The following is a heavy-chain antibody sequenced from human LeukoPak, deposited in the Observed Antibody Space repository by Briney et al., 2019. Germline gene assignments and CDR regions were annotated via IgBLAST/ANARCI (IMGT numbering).Heavy chain of an antibody. Sequence: PGGSLRLSCAASGFTFSNYAMSRVRQAPGKGLEWVSGINWNGGSTYYADSVKGRFTISRDNSKNTLYLQMNSLRAEDTAVYYCAREWRGSCYCFDYWGQGTLVTVSS. CDR1: GFTFSNYA. CDR3: AREWRGSCYCFDY. J-gene: IGHJ4*02. CDR2: INWNGGST. D-gene: IGHD2-15*01. V-gene: IGHV3-23*01.